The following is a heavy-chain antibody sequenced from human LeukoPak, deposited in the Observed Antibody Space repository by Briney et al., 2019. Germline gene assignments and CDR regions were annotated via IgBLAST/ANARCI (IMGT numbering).Heavy chain of an antibody. Sequence: ASVKVSCKASGGTFSSYAISWVRQAPGRGLEWMGGIIPIFGAANYAQKFQGRVTITTDESTSTAYMELSSLRSEDTAVYYCAREGVATLDYWGQGTLVTVSS. J-gene: IGHJ4*02. CDR2: IIPIFGAA. V-gene: IGHV1-69*05. CDR3: AREGVATLDY. CDR1: GGTFSSYA. D-gene: IGHD5-12*01.